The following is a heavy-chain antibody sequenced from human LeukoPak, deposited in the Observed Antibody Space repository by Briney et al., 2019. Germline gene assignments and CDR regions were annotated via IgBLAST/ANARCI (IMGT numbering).Heavy chain of an antibody. CDR3: ARDDWNYGY. Sequence: GASVKVSCKASGGTLNTHIFTWVRQAPGEGLEWMGRITPVIDSTKYAQKFQGRVTITADKSTSTVYMELSSLRSDDTAVYYCARDDWNYGYWGQGTLVTVSS. CDR2: ITPVIDST. J-gene: IGHJ4*02. D-gene: IGHD1-7*01. CDR1: GGTLNTHI. V-gene: IGHV1-69*08.